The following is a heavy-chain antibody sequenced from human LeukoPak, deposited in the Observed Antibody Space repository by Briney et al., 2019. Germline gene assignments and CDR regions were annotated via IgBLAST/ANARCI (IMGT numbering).Heavy chain of an antibody. D-gene: IGHD1-26*01. J-gene: IGHJ4*02. Sequence: ASVKVSCKASGGTFSSYGISWVRQAPGQGLEWMGWISAYNGNTNYAQKLQGRVTMTTDTSTSTAYMELRSLRSDDTAVYYCARAQPHGIDDYWGQGTLVTVSS. CDR3: ARAQPHGIDDY. V-gene: IGHV1-18*01. CDR1: GGTFSSYG. CDR2: ISAYNGNT.